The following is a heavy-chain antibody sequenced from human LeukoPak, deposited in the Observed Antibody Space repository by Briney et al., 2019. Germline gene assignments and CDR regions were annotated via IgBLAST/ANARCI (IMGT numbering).Heavy chain of an antibody. CDR3: ARDRGYSGYASSGY. V-gene: IGHV1-18*01. CDR2: ISAYNGNT. D-gene: IGHD5-12*01. CDR1: GYTFTSYG. J-gene: IGHJ4*02. Sequence: ASVKVSCKAPGYTFTSYGISWARQAPGQGLEWMGWISAYNGNTNYAQKFQGRVTMTTDSSTSTVYMDLRTLTSDDTAVYYCARDRGYSGYASSGYWGQGTLVTVSS.